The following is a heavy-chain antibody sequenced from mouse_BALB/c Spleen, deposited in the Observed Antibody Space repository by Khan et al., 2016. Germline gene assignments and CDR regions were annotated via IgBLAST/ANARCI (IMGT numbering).Heavy chain of an antibody. D-gene: IGHD3-2*01. CDR3: ADSAGSD. J-gene: IGHJ3*01. Sequence: QVQLQQPGAELAKPGASVKMSCKASGYTFTSYWMHWVKQRPGQGLEWIGYINPSTGYTEYNQKFKDKATLTADKSSSTAYMQLSSLTSEDSAVDYCADSAGSDGGQGTLVTVSA. CDR1: GYTFTSYW. CDR2: INPSTGYT. V-gene: IGHV1-7*01.